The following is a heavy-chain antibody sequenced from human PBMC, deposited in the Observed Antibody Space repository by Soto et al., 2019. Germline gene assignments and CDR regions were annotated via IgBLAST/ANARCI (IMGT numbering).Heavy chain of an antibody. CDR3: ARRRSRQLGGMDV. CDR1: GYSFTSYW. CDR2: IYPGDSDT. Sequence: GESLKISCKGSGYSFTSYWIGWVRQMPGKGLEWMGIIYPGDSDTRYSPSFQGQVTISADKSISTAYLQWSSLKTTDTAMYYCARRRSRQLGGMDVWGQGTTVTVSS. J-gene: IGHJ6*02. V-gene: IGHV5-51*01. D-gene: IGHD6-6*01.